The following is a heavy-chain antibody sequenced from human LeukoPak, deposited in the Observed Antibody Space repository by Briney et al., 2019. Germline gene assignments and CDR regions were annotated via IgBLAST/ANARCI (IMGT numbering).Heavy chain of an antibody. J-gene: IGHJ4*02. Sequence: PGGSLRLSCAASGFIFSSFGMHWVRQAPGKGLEWVAFIRYDGSNKYYADSVKGRFTISRDNSKNTLYLQMNSLRAEDTAVYYCAIGTRRRYSGYDHPFDYWGQGTLVTVSS. CDR2: IRYDGSNK. V-gene: IGHV3-30*02. D-gene: IGHD5-12*01. CDR1: GFIFSSFG. CDR3: AIGTRRRYSGYDHPFDY.